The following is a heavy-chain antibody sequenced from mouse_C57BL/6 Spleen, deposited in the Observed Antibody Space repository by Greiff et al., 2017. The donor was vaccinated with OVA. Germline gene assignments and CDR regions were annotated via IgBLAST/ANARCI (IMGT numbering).Heavy chain of an antibody. CDR3: ASGGYSNYERGYAMDY. CDR1: GFTFSDYY. V-gene: IGHV5-12*01. D-gene: IGHD2-5*01. Sequence: EVKLVESGGGLVQPGGSLKLSCAASGFTFSDYYMYWVRQTPGKRLEWVAYISNGGGSTYYPDTVKGRFTLSRDNAKNTLYLQMSRLKSEDTAMDYCASGGYSNYERGYAMDYWGQGTSVTVSS. CDR2: ISNGGGST. J-gene: IGHJ4*01.